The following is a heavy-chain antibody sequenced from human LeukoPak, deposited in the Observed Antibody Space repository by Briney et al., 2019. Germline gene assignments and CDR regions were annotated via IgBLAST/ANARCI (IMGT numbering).Heavy chain of an antibody. J-gene: IGHJ4*02. CDR3: ARDLGDY. V-gene: IGHV3-30*03. CDR2: ISNDGSNK. CDR1: GFTFSSYA. Sequence: PGRSLRLSCAASGFTFSSYAMHWVRQAPGKGLEWVAVISNDGSNKYYADSVKGRFTISRDNSKNTLYLQMNSLRAEDTAVYYCARDLGDYWGQGTLVTVSS.